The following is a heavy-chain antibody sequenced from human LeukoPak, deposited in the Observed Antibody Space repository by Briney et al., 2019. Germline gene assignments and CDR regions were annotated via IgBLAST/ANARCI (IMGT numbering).Heavy chain of an antibody. CDR1: GGTFSSYA. D-gene: IGHD3-10*01. CDR3: ARSDYYGSGSYRYYGMDV. Sequence: SVKLSCKASGGTFSSYAISWVRQAPGQGLEWMGGIIPIFGTANYAQKFQGRVTITTDESTSTAYMELSSLRSEDTAVYYCARSDYYGSGSYRYYGMDVWGKGTTVTVSS. J-gene: IGHJ6*04. V-gene: IGHV1-69*05. CDR2: IIPIFGTA.